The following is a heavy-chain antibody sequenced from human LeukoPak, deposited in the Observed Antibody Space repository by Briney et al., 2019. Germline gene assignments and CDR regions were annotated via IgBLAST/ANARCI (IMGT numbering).Heavy chain of an antibody. CDR2: INPNSGGT. V-gene: IGHV1-2*02. CDR3: ASSIVYCSSTSCYFN. Sequence: ASVKVSGKASGYTFTGYFMHWVRQAPGQGLEWMGWINPNSGGTNYAQKFQGRVTMTRDTSISTAYMELSRLRSDDTAVYYCASSIVYCSSTSCYFNWGQGTLVTVSS. D-gene: IGHD2-2*01. CDR1: GYTFTGYF. J-gene: IGHJ4*02.